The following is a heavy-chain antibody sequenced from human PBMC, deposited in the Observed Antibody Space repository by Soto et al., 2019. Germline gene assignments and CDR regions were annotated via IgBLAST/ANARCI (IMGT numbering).Heavy chain of an antibody. Sequence: QVQLQESGPGLVKPSGTLSLTCAVSGGSISSSNWWSWVRQPPGKGLEWIGEIYHSGSTNYNPSLERRVTISVDKSKNQFSPKLSPVTAADTAVYYCARDPRGAAAGIRYFDYWGQGTLVTVSS. J-gene: IGHJ4*02. D-gene: IGHD6-13*01. CDR3: ARDPRGAAAGIRYFDY. V-gene: IGHV4-4*02. CDR1: GGSISSSNW. CDR2: IYHSGST.